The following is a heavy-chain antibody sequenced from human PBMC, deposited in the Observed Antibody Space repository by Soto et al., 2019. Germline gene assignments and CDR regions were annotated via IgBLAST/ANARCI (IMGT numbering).Heavy chain of an antibody. CDR2: IYYSGST. Sequence: SSETLSLTCTVSCGSISSYYCNWIRQPPAQGLEWIGYIYYSGSTNYNPSLKSRDTISVDTSKNQYSLKLSSVTAADTAVYYCARGGVYSYAENSPRRGMDVWGQGTTVTVSS. J-gene: IGHJ6*02. CDR3: ARGGVYSYAENSPRRGMDV. CDR1: CGSISSYY. V-gene: IGHV4-59*01. D-gene: IGHD5-18*01.